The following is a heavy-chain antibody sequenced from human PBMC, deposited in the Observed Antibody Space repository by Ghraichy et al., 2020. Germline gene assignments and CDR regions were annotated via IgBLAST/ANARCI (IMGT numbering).Heavy chain of an antibody. CDR2: ISAYNGNT. V-gene: IGHV1-18*04. Sequence: ASVKVSCKASGYTFTSYGISWVRQAPGQGLEWMGWISAYNGNTNYAQKLQGRVTMTTDTSTSTAYMELRSLRSDDTAVYYCARDPIAAAGTMGAAEYFQHWGQGTLVTVSS. CDR1: GYTFTSYG. J-gene: IGHJ1*01. D-gene: IGHD6-13*01. CDR3: ARDPIAAAGTMGAAEYFQH.